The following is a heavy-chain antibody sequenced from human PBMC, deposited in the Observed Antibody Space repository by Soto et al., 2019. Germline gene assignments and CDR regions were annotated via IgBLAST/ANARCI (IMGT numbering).Heavy chain of an antibody. J-gene: IGHJ4*02. D-gene: IGHD6-6*01. Sequence: GGSLRLSCAASGFTFSSYGMHWVRQAPGKGLEWVAVIWYDGSNKYYADSVKGRFTISRDNSKNTLYLQMNSLRAEDTAVYYCAREDGYSSSSADYWGQGTLVTISS. CDR1: GFTFSSYG. CDR3: AREDGYSSSSADY. CDR2: IWYDGSNK. V-gene: IGHV3-33*01.